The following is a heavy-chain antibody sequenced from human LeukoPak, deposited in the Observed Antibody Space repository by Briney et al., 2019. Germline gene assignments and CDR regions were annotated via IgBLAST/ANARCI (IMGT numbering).Heavy chain of an antibody. J-gene: IGHJ4*02. CDR3: AKQGKAAAAWPVDY. Sequence: GGSLRLSCAASGFTFSSYAMSWVRQAPGKGLEWVSAISGSGGSTYYADSVKGRFTISRDNSKNTLYLQINSLRAEDTAVYYCAKQGKAAAAWPVDYWGQGTLVTVSS. D-gene: IGHD6-13*01. CDR1: GFTFSSYA. V-gene: IGHV3-23*01. CDR2: ISGSGGST.